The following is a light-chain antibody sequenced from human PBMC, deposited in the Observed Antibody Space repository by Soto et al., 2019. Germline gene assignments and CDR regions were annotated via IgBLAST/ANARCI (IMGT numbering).Light chain of an antibody. CDR1: SSDIGDYTH. J-gene: IGLJ2*01. CDR3: CSYTSISTAAV. V-gene: IGLV2-14*01. Sequence: QSALTQPAFVSGSPGQSITISCTGTSSDIGDYTHVSWYQQHPGKAPKLIIYEVSDRPSGVSNRFSGSKSGNTASLTISGLQTEDEADYYCCSYTSISTAAVFGGGTKLTVL. CDR2: EVS.